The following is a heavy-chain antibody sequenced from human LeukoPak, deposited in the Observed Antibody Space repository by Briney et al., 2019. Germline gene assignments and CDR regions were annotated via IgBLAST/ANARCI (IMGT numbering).Heavy chain of an antibody. J-gene: IGHJ4*02. CDR3: ARGDRYSNYHPFDY. D-gene: IGHD4-4*01. CDR1: GGSISSNY. Sequence: PSETLSLTCTVSGGSISSNYWNWIRQPPGKGLEWIGYMYYSGSTNYNPSLKSRVTISVDTSKNQFSLKLSSVTAADTAAYYCARGDRYSNYHPFDYWGQGTLVTVSS. V-gene: IGHV4-59*01. CDR2: MYYSGST.